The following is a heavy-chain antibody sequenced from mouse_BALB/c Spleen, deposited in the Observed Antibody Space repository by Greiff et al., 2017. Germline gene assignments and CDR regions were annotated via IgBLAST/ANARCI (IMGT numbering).Heavy chain of an antibody. Sequence: QLQESGPELVKPGASVKMSCKASGYTFTSYVMHWVKQKPGQGLEWIGYINPYNDGTKYNEKFKGKATLTSDKSSSTAYMELSSLTSEDSAVYYCARGHYYGSSGAWFAYWGQGTLVTVSA. J-gene: IGHJ3*01. CDR1: GYTFTSYV. V-gene: IGHV1-14*01. CDR2: INPYNDGT. CDR3: ARGHYYGSSGAWFAY. D-gene: IGHD1-1*01.